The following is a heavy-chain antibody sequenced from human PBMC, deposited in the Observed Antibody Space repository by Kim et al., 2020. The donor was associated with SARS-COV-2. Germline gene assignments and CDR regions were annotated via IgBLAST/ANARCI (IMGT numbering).Heavy chain of an antibody. CDR1: GYTFSNYW. Sequence: GESLKISCTVSGYTFSNYWIAWVRQMPGKGPEWMGEIYPGDSDSTYSPSFQGQVTFSADKSINTAYLQWTSLRASDTAIYYCARRGYSYGHDFWGQGSLVTVSS. J-gene: IGHJ1*01. V-gene: IGHV5-51*01. CDR3: ARRGYSYGHDF. CDR2: IYPGDSDS. D-gene: IGHD5-18*01.